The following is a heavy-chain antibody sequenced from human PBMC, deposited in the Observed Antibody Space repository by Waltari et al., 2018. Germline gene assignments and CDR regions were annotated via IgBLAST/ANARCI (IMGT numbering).Heavy chain of an antibody. Sequence: QVQLVESGGGLVKPGVSLRLSCAASGFTFSDHYMSWIRQAPGKGLECISYIGDSGTTIPYADSVKGRFTISRDNAKNSLYLQMNSLTAEDTAVYFCSRDPRWLDVWGKGTTVTVSS. CDR1: GFTFSDHY. CDR2: IGDSGTTI. CDR3: SRDPRWLDV. J-gene: IGHJ6*03. V-gene: IGHV3-11*01. D-gene: IGHD5-12*01.